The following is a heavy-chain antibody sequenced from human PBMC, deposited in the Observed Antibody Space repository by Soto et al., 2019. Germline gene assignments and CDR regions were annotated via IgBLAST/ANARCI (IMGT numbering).Heavy chain of an antibody. V-gene: IGHV4-59*01. CDR3: ARGRFYGDYENYYYYGMDV. Sequence: SETLSLTCTASGGSISSYYWSWIRQPPGKGLEWIGYIYYSGSTNYNPSLKSRVTISVDTSKNQFSLKLSSATAADTAVYYCARGRFYGDYENYYYYGMDVWGQGTTVTVSS. CDR1: GGSISSYY. CDR2: IYYSGST. D-gene: IGHD4-17*01. J-gene: IGHJ6*02.